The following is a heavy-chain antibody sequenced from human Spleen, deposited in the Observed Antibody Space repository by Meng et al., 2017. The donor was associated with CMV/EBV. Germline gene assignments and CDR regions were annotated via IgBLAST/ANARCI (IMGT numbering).Heavy chain of an antibody. CDR2: IFHTGST. Sequence: QVQLQESGPGLLKPSGTLSLTCAVSGGTITSTNWWSWVRQPPGKGLEWIGEIFHTGSTNYNPSLKSRVTISVDKSKNQFSLTLRSVTAADTAVYYCVRATVYIVGPTGYDYWGQGTLVTVSS. J-gene: IGHJ4*02. D-gene: IGHD1-26*01. V-gene: IGHV4-4*02. CDR3: VRATVYIVGPTGYDY. CDR1: GGTITSTNW.